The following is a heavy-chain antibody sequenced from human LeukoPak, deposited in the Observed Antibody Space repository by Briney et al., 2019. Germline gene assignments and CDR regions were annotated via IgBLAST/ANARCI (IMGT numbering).Heavy chain of an antibody. CDR2: IGTAGDT. Sequence: GGSLILSCAASGFTFSSYDMHWVRQATGKGLEWVSAIGTAGDTYYPGSVKGRFTISRENAKNSLYLQMNSLGAGDTAVYYCARDGTYGMDVWGQGTTVTVSS. CDR3: ARDGTYGMDV. CDR1: GFTFSSYD. J-gene: IGHJ6*01. V-gene: IGHV3-13*04.